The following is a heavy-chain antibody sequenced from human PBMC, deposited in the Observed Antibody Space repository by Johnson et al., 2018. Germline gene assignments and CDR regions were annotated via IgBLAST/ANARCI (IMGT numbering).Heavy chain of an antibody. CDR1: GFTFSNAW. V-gene: IGHV3-15*01. CDR3: TTPPGGSGYYYGMDV. D-gene: IGHD6-19*01. CDR2: IKSKTDGGTT. Sequence: EVQLVETGGGVVQPGRSLRLSCAASGFTFSNAWMSWVRQAPGKGLEWVGRIKSKTDGGTTDYAAPVKGRFTIAREDSKNTLYQQMNSRKTEDTAVYCFTTPPGGSGYYYGMDVGGQGTTVTVSS. J-gene: IGHJ6*02.